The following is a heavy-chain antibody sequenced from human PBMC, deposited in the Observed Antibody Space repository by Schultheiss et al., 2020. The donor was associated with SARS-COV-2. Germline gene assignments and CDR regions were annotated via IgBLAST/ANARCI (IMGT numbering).Heavy chain of an antibody. V-gene: IGHV4-31*03. CDR1: GGSISSGGYY. J-gene: IGHJ5*02. CDR2: IYYSGST. D-gene: IGHD3-9*01. CDR3: ARGGYYNAGWFDP. Sequence: SETLSLTCTVSGGSISSGGYYWSWIRQHPGKGLEWIGYIYYSGSTYYNPSLKSRVTISVDTSKNQFSLKLSSVTAADTAVYYCARGGYYNAGWFDPWGQGTLVTVSS.